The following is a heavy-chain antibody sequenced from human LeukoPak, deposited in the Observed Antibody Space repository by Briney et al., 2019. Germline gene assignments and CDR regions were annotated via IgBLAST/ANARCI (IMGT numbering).Heavy chain of an antibody. CDR1: GFTFSSYE. D-gene: IGHD3-22*01. CDR3: AREDSSGAFDI. Sequence: PGGSLRLSCAASGFTFSSYEMNWVRQAPGKGLEWVSYISSSGSTIYYADSVKGRFTISRDNAKNSLYLQMNSLRAEDTALYYCAREDSSGAFDIWGQGTMVTVSS. CDR2: ISSSGSTI. J-gene: IGHJ3*02. V-gene: IGHV3-48*03.